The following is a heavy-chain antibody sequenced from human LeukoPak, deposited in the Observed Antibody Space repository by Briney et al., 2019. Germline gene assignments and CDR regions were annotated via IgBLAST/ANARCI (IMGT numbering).Heavy chain of an antibody. Sequence: GGSLRLSCAASEFAFSTYNMKWVRQAPGKGLEWVSYISTGSSTTYYADSVKGRFTISRDNVENSLYLQMNSLRDEDTAVYYCARVAAGYSVNYFDYWGQGTLVTVSS. CDR2: ISTGSSTT. D-gene: IGHD4-23*01. CDR1: EFAFSTYN. CDR3: ARVAAGYSVNYFDY. V-gene: IGHV3-48*02. J-gene: IGHJ4*02.